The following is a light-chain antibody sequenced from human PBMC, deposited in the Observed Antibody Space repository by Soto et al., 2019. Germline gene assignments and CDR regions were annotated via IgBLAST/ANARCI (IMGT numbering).Light chain of an antibody. CDR2: GVN. CDR3: QSYDDSLGGFYV. CDR1: SSNIGAEYG. Sequence: QSVLTQPPSVSGAPGQRVTISCTWSSSNIGAEYGIRWYQHLPGRAPKLLIYGVNSRPSGVPDLFSGSKSGSSASLAIAGLQAEDEADYYCQSYDDSLGGFYVFGTGTKLTVL. J-gene: IGLJ1*01. V-gene: IGLV1-40*01.